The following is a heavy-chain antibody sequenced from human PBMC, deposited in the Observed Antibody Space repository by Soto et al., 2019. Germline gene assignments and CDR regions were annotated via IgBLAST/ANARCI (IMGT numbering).Heavy chain of an antibody. V-gene: IGHV1-18*01. CDR2: VRGDNGHT. Sequence: QVQLVQSGAEVKKPGASVKVSCKASGYTFTTHGISWVRQVPGQGLEWMGWVRGDNGHTNYAQSLQGRVTMTTDTSTNTAYMELRSLRSDDTAVNYCARDLGYCRSGPCYREWFDPWGQGTLVTVSS. J-gene: IGHJ5*02. CDR1: GYTFTTHG. D-gene: IGHD2-2*01. CDR3: ARDLGYCRSGPCYREWFDP.